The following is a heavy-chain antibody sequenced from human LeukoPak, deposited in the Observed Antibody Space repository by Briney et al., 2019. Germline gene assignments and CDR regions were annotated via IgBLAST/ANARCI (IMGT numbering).Heavy chain of an antibody. V-gene: IGHV3-33*06. CDR1: GFTFSSYG. D-gene: IGHD2/OR15-2a*01. J-gene: IGHJ3*02. CDR2: IWYDGSNK. Sequence: GGSLRLSCAASGFTFSSYGMHWVRQAPGKGLEWVAVIWYDGSNKYYADSVKGRFTISRDNSKNTLYLQMNSLRAEDTALYYCAKVLYGAHDAFDIWGQGTMVIVSS. CDR3: AKVLYGAHDAFDI.